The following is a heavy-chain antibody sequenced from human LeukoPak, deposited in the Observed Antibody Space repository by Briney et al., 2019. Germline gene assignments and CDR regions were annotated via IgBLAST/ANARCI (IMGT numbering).Heavy chain of an antibody. D-gene: IGHD6-13*01. CDR1: GFTFSSYG. Sequence: PGWSLRLSCAASGFTFSSYGMHWVRQAPGKGLEWVAVIWYDGSNKYYADSVKGRFTISRDNSKNTLYLQMNSLRAEDTAVYYCARDLFLYSSSWPLGYWGQGTLVTVSS. CDR2: IWYDGSNK. J-gene: IGHJ4*02. CDR3: ARDLFLYSSSWPLGY. V-gene: IGHV3-33*01.